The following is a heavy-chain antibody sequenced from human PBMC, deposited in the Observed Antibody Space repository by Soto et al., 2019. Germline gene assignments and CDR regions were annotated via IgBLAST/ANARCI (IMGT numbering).Heavy chain of an antibody. CDR1: GGTFSSYT. V-gene: IGHV1-69*02. Sequence: VQLVQSGSEVKKPGSSVKVSGKASGGTFSSYTISWVRQAPGQGLEWMGRIIPILGIANYAQKFQGRVTITADKSTSTAYMELSSLRSEDTAVYYCARDDGLAYCGGDCYSWGQGTLVTVSS. CDR3: ARDDGLAYCGGDCYS. J-gene: IGHJ4*02. CDR2: IIPILGIA. D-gene: IGHD2-21*02.